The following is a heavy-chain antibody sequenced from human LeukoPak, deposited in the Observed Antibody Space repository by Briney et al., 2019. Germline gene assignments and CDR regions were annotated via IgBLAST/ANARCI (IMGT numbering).Heavy chain of an antibody. J-gene: IGHJ4*02. D-gene: IGHD5-18*01. Sequence: PSETLSLTCTVSGGSMSSSSDYWGWLRQPPGKGREWIGSIFYTGSTFYNPSLKRRVTISVDTSKNQFSLRLSSVTAADTAVYYCARLSRYSYGSDYWGQGTLVTVSS. CDR3: ARLSRYSYGSDY. V-gene: IGHV4-39*01. CDR2: IFYTGST. CDR1: GGSMSSSSDY.